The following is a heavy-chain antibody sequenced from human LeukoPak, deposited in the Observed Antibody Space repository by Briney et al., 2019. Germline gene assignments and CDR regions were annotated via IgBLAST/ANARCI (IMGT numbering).Heavy chain of an antibody. V-gene: IGHV3-7*01. D-gene: IGHD6-13*01. J-gene: IGHJ6*02. Sequence: PGGSLRLSCAASGFTFSSYWMSWVRQARGKGLGWVANIKQDGSEKYYVDSVKGRFTISRDNAKNSLYLQMNSLRAEDTAVYYCARGGQLVSWMIYYYYGMDVWGQGTTVTVSS. CDR2: IKQDGSEK. CDR1: GFTFSSYW. CDR3: ARGGQLVSWMIYYYYGMDV.